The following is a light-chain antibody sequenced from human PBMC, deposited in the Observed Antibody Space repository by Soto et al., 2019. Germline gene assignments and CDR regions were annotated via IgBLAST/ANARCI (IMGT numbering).Light chain of an antibody. J-gene: IGLJ1*01. CDR1: SSDVGGYNY. CDR2: EVS. V-gene: IGLV2-8*01. Sequence: QSVLTQPPSASGSPGQSVTISCTGTSSDVGGYNYVSWYQQHPGKAPKLMIYEVSKRPSVVPDRFSGSKSGNTASLTVSGLQAEDEADYYCSSYAGSNNFDVFGTGTKVTV. CDR3: SSYAGSNNFDV.